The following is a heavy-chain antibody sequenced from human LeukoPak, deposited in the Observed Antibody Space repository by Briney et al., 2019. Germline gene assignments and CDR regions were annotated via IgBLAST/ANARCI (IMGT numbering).Heavy chain of an antibody. D-gene: IGHD3-22*01. V-gene: IGHV3-23*01. Sequence: GGSLRLSCAASEFTFDNYAMSWVRQAPGKGLEWVSVISGSGYYSYYADSVKGRFTVSRDNSKTTLYLQMNSLRADDTAVYYCAKAEDYYDSSGYSLRDWGQGTLVTVSS. CDR2: ISGSGYYS. J-gene: IGHJ4*02. CDR1: EFTFDNYA. CDR3: AKAEDYYDSSGYSLRD.